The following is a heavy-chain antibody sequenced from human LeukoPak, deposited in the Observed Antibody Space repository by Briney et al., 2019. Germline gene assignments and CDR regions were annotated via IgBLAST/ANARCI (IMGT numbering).Heavy chain of an antibody. V-gene: IGHV4-59*11. D-gene: IGHD3-10*01. Sequence: KPSETLSLTCIVSGGSISGHYWSWIRQHPGMGLEWIGYIYNSDSGSTNYNPSPKSRVTLSVDTSKNQFSLKLSSVTAADTAVYYCARGGHYGLDYWGQGTLVTVSS. J-gene: IGHJ4*02. CDR1: GGSISGHY. CDR2: IYNSDSGST. CDR3: ARGGHYGLDY.